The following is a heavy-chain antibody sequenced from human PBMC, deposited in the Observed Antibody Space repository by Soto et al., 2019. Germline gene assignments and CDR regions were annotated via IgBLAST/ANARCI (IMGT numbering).Heavy chain of an antibody. CDR3: ARGQEGIVATH. Sequence: QVQLQQWGAGLLKPSETLSLTCTVTGGSITGYYWSWIRQPPGKGLEWIGEVKDGGSTNYSPSLRGRVSISADTSKNHFSLRLNSVTAADPAVYFCARGQEGIVATHWDQGALVTVSS. J-gene: IGHJ4*02. CDR1: GGSITGYY. D-gene: IGHD5-12*01. V-gene: IGHV4-34*01. CDR2: VKDGGST.